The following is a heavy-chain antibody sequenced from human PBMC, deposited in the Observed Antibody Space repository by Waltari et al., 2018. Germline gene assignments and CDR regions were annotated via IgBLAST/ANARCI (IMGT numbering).Heavy chain of an antibody. Sequence: QITLKESGPTLVKPTQTLTLTCTFSGFSLSTSGVGVGWIRQPPGKALEWLALIYWNDDKRYSPSLKSRLTITKDTSKNQVVLTMTNMDPVDTATYYCAHRDTGYSNYDRYNWFDPWGQGTLVTVSS. CDR2: IYWNDDK. CDR1: GFSLSTSGVG. D-gene: IGHD4-4*01. CDR3: AHRDTGYSNYDRYNWFDP. J-gene: IGHJ5*02. V-gene: IGHV2-5*01.